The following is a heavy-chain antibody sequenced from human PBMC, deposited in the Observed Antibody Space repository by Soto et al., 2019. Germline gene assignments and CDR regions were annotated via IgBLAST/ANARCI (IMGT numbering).Heavy chain of an antibody. Sequence: GGSLRLSCAASGFTFSDYYMSWIRQAPGKGLEGVSYISSSSSYTNYADSVKGRFTISRDNAKNSLYLQMNSLRAEDTAVYYCARAPRPQYYYDSSGSIGSEYFQHWGQGTLVTVSS. CDR2: ISSSSSYT. CDR1: GFTFSDYY. CDR3: ARAPRPQYYYDSSGSIGSEYFQH. V-gene: IGHV3-11*05. J-gene: IGHJ1*01. D-gene: IGHD3-22*01.